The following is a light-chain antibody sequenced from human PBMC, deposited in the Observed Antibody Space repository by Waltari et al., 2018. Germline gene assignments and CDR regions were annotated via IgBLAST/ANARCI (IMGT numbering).Light chain of an antibody. Sequence: SPLTQPAPVSASPGQSITIPCTGTSTDIGGYVHASWYQQHPGRAPKLIIYEVDKPPSGISSRFSGSKSGNPASLTISGLQPEDEADYYCCSYTNSGTRVFGTGTKVTVL. V-gene: IGLV2-14*01. CDR3: CSYTNSGTRV. CDR2: EVD. CDR1: STDIGGYVH. J-gene: IGLJ1*01.